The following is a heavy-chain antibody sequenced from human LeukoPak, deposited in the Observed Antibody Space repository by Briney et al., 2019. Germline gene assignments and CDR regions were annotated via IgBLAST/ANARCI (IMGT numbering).Heavy chain of an antibody. V-gene: IGHV1-69*13. CDR3: ASTPGYSGYGGAFDY. CDR1: GGTFSSYA. J-gene: IGHJ4*02. Sequence: SVKVSCKASGGTFSSYAISWVRQAPGQGLEWMGGIIPIFGTANYAQKFQGRVTITADESTSTAYMELSSLRSEDTAVYYCASTPGYSGYGGAFDYWGQGTQVTVSS. D-gene: IGHD5-12*01. CDR2: IIPIFGTA.